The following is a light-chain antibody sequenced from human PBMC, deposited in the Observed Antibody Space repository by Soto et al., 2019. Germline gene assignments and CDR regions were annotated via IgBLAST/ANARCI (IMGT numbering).Light chain of an antibody. CDR1: SSDVGGYNY. CDR3: CSYTTSSTYG. V-gene: IGLV2-14*03. CDR2: DVS. J-gene: IGLJ1*01. Sequence: QSALTQPASVSGSPGQSIAISCTGTSSDVGGYNYVSWYQQHPGKAPKLMIYDVSNRPSGVSNRFSGSKSGNTASLTISGLQAEDEADYYCCSYTTSSTYGFGTGTKLTVL.